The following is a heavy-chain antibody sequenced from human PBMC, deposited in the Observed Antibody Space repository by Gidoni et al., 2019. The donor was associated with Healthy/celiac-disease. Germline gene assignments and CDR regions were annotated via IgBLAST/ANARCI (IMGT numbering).Heavy chain of an antibody. J-gene: IGHJ2*01. Sequence: QVQLVQSGAEVTKPGSSVKVSCKASGGTFSSYAISWVRQDPGQGLEWMGGIIPIFGTANYAQKFQGRVTITADESTSTAYMELSSLRSEDTAVYYCARDDSSGYPFDLWGHGTLVTVSS. CDR1: GGTFSSYA. D-gene: IGHD3-22*01. CDR2: IIPIFGTA. CDR3: ARDDSSGYPFDL. V-gene: IGHV1-69*01.